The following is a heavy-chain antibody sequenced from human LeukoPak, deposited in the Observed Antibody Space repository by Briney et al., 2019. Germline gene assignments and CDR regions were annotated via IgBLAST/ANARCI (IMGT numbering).Heavy chain of an antibody. Sequence: SETLSLTCAVYGGSFSGYYWSWIRQPPGKGLEWIGEINHSGSTNYNPSLKSRVTISVDTSKNQFSLKLSSVTAADTAVYYCAREEYYYDSRRSFGYWGQGTLVTVSS. J-gene: IGHJ4*02. D-gene: IGHD3-22*01. CDR2: INHSGST. V-gene: IGHV4-34*01. CDR3: AREEYYYDSRRSFGY. CDR1: GGSFSGYY.